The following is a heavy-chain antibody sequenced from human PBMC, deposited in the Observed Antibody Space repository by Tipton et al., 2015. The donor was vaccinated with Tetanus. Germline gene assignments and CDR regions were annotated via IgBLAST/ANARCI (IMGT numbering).Heavy chain of an antibody. Sequence: TLSLTCAVYGGSFSGYYWSWIRQPPGKGLEWIGEINHSGSTNYNPSLKSRVTISVDTSKNQFSLKLSSVTAADTAVYYCARVSVVFDYWGQGPLVTVSS. J-gene: IGHJ4*02. D-gene: IGHD3-22*01. CDR2: INHSGST. CDR1: GGSFSGYY. CDR3: ARVSVVFDY. V-gene: IGHV4-34*01.